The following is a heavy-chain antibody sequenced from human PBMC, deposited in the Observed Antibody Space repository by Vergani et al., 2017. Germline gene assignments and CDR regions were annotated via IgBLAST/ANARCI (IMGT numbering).Heavy chain of an antibody. V-gene: IGHV3-74*01. D-gene: IGHD3-3*01. Sequence: EVQLVESGGGLVQPGGSLRLSCAASGFTFSSYWMHWVRQAPGKGLVWVSRINSDGSSTSYADSVKGRFTISRDNAKNTLYLQMNSLRAEDTAVYYCAKGKSYYDFWSGYYAFDYWGQGTLVTVSS. CDR2: INSDGSST. CDR1: GFTFSSYW. J-gene: IGHJ4*02. CDR3: AKGKSYYDFWSGYYAFDY.